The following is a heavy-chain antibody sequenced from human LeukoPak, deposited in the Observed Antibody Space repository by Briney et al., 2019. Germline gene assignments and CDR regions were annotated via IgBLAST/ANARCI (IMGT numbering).Heavy chain of an antibody. CDR1: GFTFSSYA. Sequence: SGGSLRLSCAASGFTFSSYAMTWVRQAPGKGLEWVSHIDSSGSTIYYADSVKGRFTISRDNAKSSLYLQMNSLRDEDTAVYYCARPVGTEYWGQGTLVTVSS. V-gene: IGHV3-48*02. CDR2: IDSSGSTI. J-gene: IGHJ4*02. D-gene: IGHD7-27*01. CDR3: ARPVGTEY.